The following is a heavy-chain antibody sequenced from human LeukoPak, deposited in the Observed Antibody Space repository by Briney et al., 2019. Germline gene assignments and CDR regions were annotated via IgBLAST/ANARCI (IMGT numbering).Heavy chain of an antibody. CDR3: ARGLSKGQYGSGSLDS. J-gene: IGHJ4*02. V-gene: IGHV3-21*01. D-gene: IGHD3-10*01. CDR2: ISTTSAYI. Sequence: PGGSLRLSCAASGFTFSNYSMNWVRQAPGKGLEWVSSISTTSAYIYYANSLRGRFTISRDNAKNSLFLQLNSLRAEDTAVYFCARGLSKGQYGSGSLDSWGQGTPVTVSS. CDR1: GFTFSNYS.